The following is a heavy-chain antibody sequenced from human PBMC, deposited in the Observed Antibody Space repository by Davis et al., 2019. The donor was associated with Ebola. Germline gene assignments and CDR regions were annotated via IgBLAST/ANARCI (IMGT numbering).Heavy chain of an antibody. D-gene: IGHD3-22*01. CDR1: GYTFTSYG. J-gene: IGHJ4*02. Sequence: SVKVSCKASGYTFTSYGITWVRQAPGQGLEWMGGIIPIFGTANYAQKFQGRVTITADKSTSTAYMELSSLRSEDTAVYYCASRREKYYDSRELWGQGTLVTVSS. V-gene: IGHV1-69*06. CDR3: ASRREKYYDSREL. CDR2: IIPIFGTA.